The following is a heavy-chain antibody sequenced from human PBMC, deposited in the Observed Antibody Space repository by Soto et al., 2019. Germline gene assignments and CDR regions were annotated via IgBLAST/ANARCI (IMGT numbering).Heavy chain of an antibody. CDR3: ARAGSTWRYFFDY. CDR2: VYYSGTT. CDR1: GGSIRSYY. V-gene: IGHV4-59*01. D-gene: IGHD6-13*01. J-gene: IGHJ4*02. Sequence: SETLSRTCTVSGGSIRSYYWTWIRQPPGKGLEWVGYVYYSGTTYYNPSLQSRVTISVDTSKNQFSLKVKSVTAADTAIYYCARAGSTWRYFFDYWGQGSLVTAS.